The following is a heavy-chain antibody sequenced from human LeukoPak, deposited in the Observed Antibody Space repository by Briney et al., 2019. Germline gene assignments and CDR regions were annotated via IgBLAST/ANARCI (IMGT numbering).Heavy chain of an antibody. CDR2: ISSSSSTI. J-gene: IGHJ1*01. CDR1: GLTFSSYG. V-gene: IGHV3-48*01. D-gene: IGHD1-7*01. Sequence: GGSLRLSCAASGLTFSSYGISWVRQAPGKGLEWVSYISSSSSTIYYADSVKGRFTISRDNAKNSLYLQMNSLRAEGTAVYYCARDLNWNYQYFQHWGQGTLVTVSS. CDR3: ARDLNWNYQYFQH.